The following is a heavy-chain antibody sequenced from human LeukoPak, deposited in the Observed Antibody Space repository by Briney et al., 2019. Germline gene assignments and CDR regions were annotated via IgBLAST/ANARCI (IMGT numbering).Heavy chain of an antibody. CDR3: ARSTQGNYYGSGSNDY. J-gene: IGHJ4*02. CDR2: IYYSGST. V-gene: IGHV4-59*08. CDR1: GGSISSYY. D-gene: IGHD3-10*01. Sequence: SETLSLTCTVSGGSISSYYWSWIRQPSGKGLEWIGYIYYSGSTNYNPSLKSRVTISVDTSKNQFSLELSSVTAADTAVYYCARSTQGNYYGSGSNDYWGQGPLVTVSS.